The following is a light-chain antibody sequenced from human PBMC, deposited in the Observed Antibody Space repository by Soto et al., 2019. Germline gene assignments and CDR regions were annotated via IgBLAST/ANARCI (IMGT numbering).Light chain of an antibody. V-gene: IGLV1-40*01. CDR2: GDS. CDR1: SSNIGANYD. Sequence: QSVLTQPPSVSGAPGQRVTISCTGSSSNIGANYDVHWYQHLPGTAPKLLISGDSNRPSGVPDRFSGSKSGTSGSLGITGLQAEDEADYYCQSYDSSLRGWVFGGGTKRTVL. CDR3: QSYDSSLRGWV. J-gene: IGLJ3*02.